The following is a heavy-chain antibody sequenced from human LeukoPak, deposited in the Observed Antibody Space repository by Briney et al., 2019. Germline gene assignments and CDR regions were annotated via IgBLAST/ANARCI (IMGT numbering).Heavy chain of an antibody. J-gene: IGHJ3*02. CDR2: IYHSGST. D-gene: IGHD3-10*01. CDR3: ASGSSLRAFDI. V-gene: IGHV4-30-2*01. CDR1: GGSISSGGYC. Sequence: PSETLSLTCAVSGGSISSGGYCWGWLRQPPGRGLEWIGYIYHSGSTYYNPSLKSRVTISVDRSKNQFSLKLSSVTAADAAVYYCASGSSLRAFDIWGQGTMVTVSS.